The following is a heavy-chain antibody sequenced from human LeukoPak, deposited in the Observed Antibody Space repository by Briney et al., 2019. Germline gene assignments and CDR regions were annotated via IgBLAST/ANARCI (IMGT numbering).Heavy chain of an antibody. CDR2: VYHSGST. V-gene: IGHV4-4*02. CDR1: GDSISTNHW. Sequence: SETLSLTCAVSGDSISTNHWWSWVRQPPGKGLEWIGEVYHSGSTNYNPSLKGRVTISVDKSKNLFSLKLSSVTAADTAVYYCARDNWNYGSSMDVWGQGTTVTVSS. CDR3: ARDNWNYGSSMDV. D-gene: IGHD1-7*01. J-gene: IGHJ6*02.